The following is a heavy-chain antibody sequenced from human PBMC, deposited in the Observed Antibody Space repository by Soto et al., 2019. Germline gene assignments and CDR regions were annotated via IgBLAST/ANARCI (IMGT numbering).Heavy chain of an antibody. CDR1: GGSISSGDYY. D-gene: IGHD6-13*01. CDR2: IYYSGST. V-gene: IGHV4-30-4*01. Sequence: SETLSLTCTVSGGSISSGDYYWSWIRQPPGKGLEWIGYIYYSGSTYYNPSLKSRVTISVDTSKNQFSLKLSSVTAADTAVYYCARTGYSSSWQKSYYFYYVMDVWGQGTKVTVSS. CDR3: ARTGYSSSWQKSYYFYYVMDV. J-gene: IGHJ6*02.